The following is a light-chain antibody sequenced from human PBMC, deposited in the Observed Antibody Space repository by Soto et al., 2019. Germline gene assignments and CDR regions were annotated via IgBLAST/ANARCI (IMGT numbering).Light chain of an antibody. CDR3: QQYNSYSP. CDR2: DAS. Sequence: DIQMTQSPSTLSASVGDRVTITFRASQSISSWLAWYQQKPGKAPKVLIYDASSLESGVPSRFSGSGSGTEFTLTISSLQPDDFANYYCQQYNSYSPFGQGTKVDIK. J-gene: IGKJ1*01. CDR1: QSISSW. V-gene: IGKV1-5*01.